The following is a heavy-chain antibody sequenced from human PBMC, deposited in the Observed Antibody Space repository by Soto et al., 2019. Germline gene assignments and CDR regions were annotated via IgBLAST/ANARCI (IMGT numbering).Heavy chain of an antibody. CDR2: IITIFGTA. J-gene: IGHJ5*02. CDR3: ARGIITIFASNVNWLDP. Sequence: QVQLVQSGAEVKKPGSSVKVSCKASGGTFSIYAISWVRQAPGQGLEWMGGIITIFGTANYAQKFQGRVTITADESTSSGYMVLRRLRSEDTAVYYCARGIITIFASNVNWLDPWVQGTLVKVSS. V-gene: IGHV1-69*01. CDR1: GGTFSIYA. D-gene: IGHD3-9*01.